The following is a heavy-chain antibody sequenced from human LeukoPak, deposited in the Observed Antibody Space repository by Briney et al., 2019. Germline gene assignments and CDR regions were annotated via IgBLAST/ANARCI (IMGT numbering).Heavy chain of an antibody. CDR3: ARDSADCTRTSCYAFDI. J-gene: IGHJ3*02. CDR2: ISGTSSSI. Sequence: PGGSLRLSCAASGFTFSSYGMHWVRRAPGKGLEWVSYISGTSSSIHYADSVKGRFTISRDNAKNSLYLQMNSLRDEDTAVYYCARDSADCTRTSCYAFDIWGQGTTVTVSS. D-gene: IGHD2-2*01. V-gene: IGHV3-48*02. CDR1: GFTFSSYG.